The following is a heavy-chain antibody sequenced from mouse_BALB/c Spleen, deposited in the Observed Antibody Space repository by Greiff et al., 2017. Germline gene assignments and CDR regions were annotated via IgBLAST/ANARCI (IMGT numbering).Heavy chain of an antibody. CDR2: ISSGSSTI. J-gene: IGHJ3*01. V-gene: IGHV5-17*02. D-gene: IGHD2-3*01. CDR3: ARHDVFAY. Sequence: EVKLVESGGGLVQPGGSRKLSCAASGFTFSSFGMHWVRQAPEKGLEWVAYISSGSSTIYYADTVKGRFTISRDNPKNTLFLQMTSLRSEDTAMYYCARHDVFAYWGQGTLVTVSA. CDR1: GFTFSSFG.